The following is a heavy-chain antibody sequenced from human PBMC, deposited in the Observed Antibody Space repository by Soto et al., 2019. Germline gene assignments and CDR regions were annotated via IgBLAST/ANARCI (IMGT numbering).Heavy chain of an antibody. CDR3: ARDLGSSGAY. J-gene: IGHJ4*02. CDR1: GGSISSYY. D-gene: IGHD6-19*01. CDR2: IYYSGST. V-gene: IGHV4-59*01. Sequence: SETLSLTCTVSGGSISSYYWSWIRQPPGKGLEWIGYIYYSGSTNYNPSLESRVTISVDTSKNQFSLKLSSVTAADTAVYYCARDLGSSGAYWGQGTLVTVSS.